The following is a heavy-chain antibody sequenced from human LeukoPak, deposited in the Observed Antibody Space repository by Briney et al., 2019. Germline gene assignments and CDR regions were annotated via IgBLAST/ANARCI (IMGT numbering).Heavy chain of an antibody. CDR1: GFTVSSNY. CDR3: AKDAGAYYFDY. Sequence: GGSLRLSCAASGFTVSSNYMSWVRQAPGKGLEWVSVIYSGDNTYYADSVKGRFIISRDNSKNTLDLQMNSLRAEDTAVYYCAKDAGAYYFDYWGQGTLVTVSS. V-gene: IGHV3-66*01. J-gene: IGHJ4*02. CDR2: IYSGDNT.